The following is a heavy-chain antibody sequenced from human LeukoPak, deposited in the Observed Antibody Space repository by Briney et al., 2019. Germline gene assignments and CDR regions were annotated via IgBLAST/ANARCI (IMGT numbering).Heavy chain of an antibody. CDR2: ISKNSNSK. Sequence: GGSLRLSCAASGFTFSSYSMNWVRQAPGKGLEWVSYISKNSNSKYYADPVKGRFTISRDNAKNSLSLQMNSLRVEDTAMYFCARMEHGSGWYFRQHLFDSWGQGTLVTVSS. D-gene: IGHD6-19*01. J-gene: IGHJ5*01. CDR3: ARMEHGSGWYFRQHLFDS. CDR1: GFTFSSYS. V-gene: IGHV3-48*01.